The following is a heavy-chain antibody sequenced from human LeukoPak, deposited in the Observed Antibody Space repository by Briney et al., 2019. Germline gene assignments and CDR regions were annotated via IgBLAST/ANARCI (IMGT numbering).Heavy chain of an antibody. CDR3: ARGDHYDDYFSRAFDI. CDR2: INPNSGGA. D-gene: IGHD4-17*01. Sequence: GASVKVSCKASGYTFTSYYMHWVRQAPGQGLEWMGWINPNSGGANYAQKFQGRITMTRDTSISTVSMELSSLRSDDTAIYYCARGDHYDDYFSRAFDIWGQGTVVTVSS. V-gene: IGHV1-2*02. J-gene: IGHJ3*02. CDR1: GYTFTSYY.